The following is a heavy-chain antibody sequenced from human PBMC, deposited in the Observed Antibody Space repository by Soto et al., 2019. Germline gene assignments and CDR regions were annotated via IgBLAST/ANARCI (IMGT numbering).Heavy chain of an antibody. D-gene: IGHD3-22*01. CDR3: ARTLGAYNSSGYYSY. CDR1: GFTFSSYS. Sequence: LRLSCAASGFTFSSYSMNWVRQAPGKGLEWVSSISSSSSYIYYADSVKGRFTISRDNAKNSLYLQMNSLRAEDTAVYYCARTLGAYNSSGYYSYWGQGTLVTVSS. V-gene: IGHV3-21*01. CDR2: ISSSSSYI. J-gene: IGHJ4*01.